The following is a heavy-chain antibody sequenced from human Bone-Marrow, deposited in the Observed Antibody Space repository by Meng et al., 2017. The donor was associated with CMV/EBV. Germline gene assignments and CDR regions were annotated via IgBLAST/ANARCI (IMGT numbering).Heavy chain of an antibody. Sequence: KASGYIVTSSHMTWVRQAAGQGLEWMGTINPRGGSTSYAQKFQGRVTMTRDTSTSTVYMELSSLRSEDTAVYYCARGFGELLHWFDPWGQGTLVTVSS. J-gene: IGHJ5*02. CDR1: GYIVTSSH. CDR2: INPRGGST. CDR3: ARGFGELLHWFDP. D-gene: IGHD3-10*01. V-gene: IGHV1-46*01.